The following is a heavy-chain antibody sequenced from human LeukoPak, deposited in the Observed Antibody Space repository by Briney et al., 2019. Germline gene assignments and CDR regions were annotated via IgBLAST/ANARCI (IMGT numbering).Heavy chain of an antibody. CDR3: ARDLQLRWYLQNGPFDY. J-gene: IGHJ4*02. V-gene: IGHV3-48*04. CDR1: GFTFSSYS. CDR2: ISSSSSTI. D-gene: IGHD4-23*01. Sequence: PGGSLRLSCAASGFTFSSYSMNWVRQAPGKGLEWVSYISSSSSTIYYADSVKGRFTISRDNAKNSLYLQMNSLRAEDTAVYYCARDLQLRWYLQNGPFDYWGQGTLVTVSS.